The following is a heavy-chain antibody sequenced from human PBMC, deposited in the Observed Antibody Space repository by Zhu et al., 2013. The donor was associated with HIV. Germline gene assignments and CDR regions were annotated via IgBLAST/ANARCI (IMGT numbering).Heavy chain of an antibody. Sequence: QVQLGAGLGLRVKKPGSSVKVSCTTIGXTLSSFSISWVRQAPGQGPEWMGGITPIFNSSNCAQKFQDRLTISADESTRTTYMKLTNLKSEDTAIYYCARDHSGSYSYLEYWGLGTLVTVSS. V-gene: IGHV1-69*01. CDR1: GXTLSSFS. CDR2: ITPIFNSS. D-gene: IGHD1-26*01. J-gene: IGHJ4*02. CDR3: ARDHSGSYSYLEY.